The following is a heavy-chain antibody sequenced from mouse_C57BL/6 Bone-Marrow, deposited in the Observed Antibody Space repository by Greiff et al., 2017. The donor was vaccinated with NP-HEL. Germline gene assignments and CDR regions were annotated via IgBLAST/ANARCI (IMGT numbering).Heavy chain of an antibody. Sequence: QVQLKQSGAELARPGASVKMSCKASGYTFTSYTMHWVKQRPGQGLEWIGYINPSSGYTKYNQKFKDKATLTADKSASTAYSQLSSLTSEDSAVYYCARESDSSGYGFDYWGQGTTLTVSS. V-gene: IGHV1-4*01. CDR2: INPSSGYT. D-gene: IGHD3-2*02. CDR3: ARESDSSGYGFDY. CDR1: GYTFTSYT. J-gene: IGHJ2*01.